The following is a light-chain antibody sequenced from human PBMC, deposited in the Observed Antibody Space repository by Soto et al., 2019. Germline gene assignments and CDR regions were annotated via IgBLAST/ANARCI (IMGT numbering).Light chain of an antibody. J-gene: IGLJ2*01. CDR3: AAWDASLNGPV. CDR2: RNN. Sequence: QSVLTQPPSASGAPGQRVTISCSGSSSNIGTNYISWYQQSPGTTPKLLIYRNNQRPSGVPDRFSGSKSGTSASLAISGLRSEDEADYYCAAWDASLNGPVFGGGTKLTVL. V-gene: IGLV1-47*01. CDR1: SSNIGTNY.